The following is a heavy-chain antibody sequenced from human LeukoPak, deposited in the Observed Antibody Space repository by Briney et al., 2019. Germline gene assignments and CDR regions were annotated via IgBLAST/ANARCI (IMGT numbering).Heavy chain of an antibody. V-gene: IGHV1-2*02. CDR3: ARDPQYTFGYPTYDC. J-gene: IGHJ4*02. CDR2: INPGNGAT. Sequence: ASVTVSCKASGYSLSDYHLHWVRQAPGQGLEWMGDINPGNGATKYAQTVQGRVTITRDTSISTVYMDLSGLTPDDTAVYYCARDPQYTFGYPTYDCWGQGTLVTVSS. D-gene: IGHD2-2*03. CDR1: GYSLSDYH.